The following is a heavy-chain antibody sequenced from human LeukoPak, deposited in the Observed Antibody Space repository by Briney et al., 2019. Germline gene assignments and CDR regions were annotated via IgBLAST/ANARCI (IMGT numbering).Heavy chain of an antibody. J-gene: IGHJ4*02. D-gene: IGHD2-2*01. CDR1: GGTFSSYA. Sequence: SVKVSCKASGGTFSSYAISWVRQAPGQGLEWMGGIIPIFGTANYAQKFQGRVTITADESTSTVYMELSSLRSEDTAVYYCARDPEPPSYCSSTSCAGAWPTHHYWGQGTLVTVSS. CDR3: ARDPEPPSYCSSTSCAGAWPTHHY. CDR2: IIPIFGTA. V-gene: IGHV1-69*01.